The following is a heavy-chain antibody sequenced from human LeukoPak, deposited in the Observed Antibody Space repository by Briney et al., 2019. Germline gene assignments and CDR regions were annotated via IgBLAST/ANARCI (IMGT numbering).Heavy chain of an antibody. D-gene: IGHD1-26*01. J-gene: IGHJ4*02. CDR3: ARLTASYWYFAY. CDR2: VHPADSDT. Sequence: GESLKISCQGSGYRFTRYWIGWVRQMPGKGLEWMGIVHPADSDTRYSTSFEGQVTISVDKSINTTYLQWSSLEASDTAIYYCARLTASYWYFAYWGQGTLVTVSS. V-gene: IGHV5-51*01. CDR1: GYRFTRYW.